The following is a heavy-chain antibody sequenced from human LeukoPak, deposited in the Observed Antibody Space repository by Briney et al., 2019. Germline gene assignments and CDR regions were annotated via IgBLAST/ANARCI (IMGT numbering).Heavy chain of an antibody. CDR2: ISSSGSNI. Sequence: GSPRLSCAASGFTFRSYEMNWVRQAPGKGLEWVSYISSSGSNINYADSVKGRFTISRDNAKNSLYPQMNSLRAEDTAVYYCAVFPTHYWGQGTLVTVSS. CDR1: GFTFRSYE. V-gene: IGHV3-48*03. D-gene: IGHD3-10*02. J-gene: IGHJ4*02. CDR3: AVFPTHY.